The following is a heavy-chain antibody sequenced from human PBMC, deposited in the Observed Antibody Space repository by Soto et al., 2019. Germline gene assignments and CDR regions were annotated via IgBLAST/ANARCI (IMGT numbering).Heavy chain of an antibody. J-gene: IGHJ4*02. Sequence: EVQLVESGGGLVQPGGSLRLSCAASGFGLSSHAMNWVRQAPGMGLEWISYITSSGTTTHYADSVKGRFTISIDLAKNSLYLQMNSLRAEDTAVYYCARDPYGDHGLDYWGQGTLVTVSS. CDR2: ITSSGTTT. D-gene: IGHD4-17*01. CDR1: GFGLSSHA. V-gene: IGHV3-48*01. CDR3: ARDPYGDHGLDY.